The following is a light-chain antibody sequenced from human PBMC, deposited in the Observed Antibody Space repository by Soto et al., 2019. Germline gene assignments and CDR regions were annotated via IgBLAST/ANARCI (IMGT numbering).Light chain of an antibody. V-gene: IGKV3-11*01. CDR3: QQRSNWYT. J-gene: IGKJ2*01. CDR2: DAS. CDR1: QSVSSY. Sequence: EIVLTQSPATLSLSPGERATLSCRASQSVSSYLAWYQQKPGQAPRLLIYDASNRANGIPARLSGSGSGTDFTLTISSLEPEDFAVYYCQQRSNWYTFGQGTKLEIK.